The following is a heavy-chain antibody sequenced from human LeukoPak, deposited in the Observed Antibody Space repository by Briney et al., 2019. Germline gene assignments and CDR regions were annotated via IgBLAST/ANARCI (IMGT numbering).Heavy chain of an antibody. CDR2: IYYSGST. D-gene: IGHD4-17*01. Sequence: SETLSLTCTVSGGSISSGDYYWSWIRQPPGKGLEWIGYIYYSGSTYYNPSLKSRVTISVDTSKNQFSLKLSSVTAADTAVYYCARDARDYGDYPRWFDPWGQGTLVTVSS. CDR3: ARDARDYGDYPRWFDP. J-gene: IGHJ5*02. V-gene: IGHV4-30-4*01. CDR1: GGSISSGDYY.